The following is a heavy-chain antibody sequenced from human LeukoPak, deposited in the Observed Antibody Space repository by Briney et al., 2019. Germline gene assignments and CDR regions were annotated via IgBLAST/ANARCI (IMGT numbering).Heavy chain of an antibody. CDR2: SRNKANSYTT. CDR3: ARGSGSYVGDYFDY. Sequence: GGSLRLSCAASGYTFSDHYMDWVRQAPGKGLEWVGRSRNKANSYTTQYAASVKGRFTISRDDSKNSLYLQMNSLKTEDTAVYYCARGSGSYVGDYFDYWGQGTLVTVSS. J-gene: IGHJ4*02. D-gene: IGHD1-26*01. V-gene: IGHV3-72*01. CDR1: GYTFSDHY.